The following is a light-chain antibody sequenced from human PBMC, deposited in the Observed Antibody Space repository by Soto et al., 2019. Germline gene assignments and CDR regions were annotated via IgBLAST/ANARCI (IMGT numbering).Light chain of an antibody. CDR3: QAWDSITAVV. CDR1: KLGDKY. CDR2: QDS. Sequence: SYELTQPPSVSVSPGQTASITCSGDKLGDKYACWYPQKPGQSPVLVIYQDSKRPSGIPERFSGSNSGNTATLTISGTQALDEADYYCQAWDSITAVVFGGGTKLTVL. J-gene: IGLJ2*01. V-gene: IGLV3-1*01.